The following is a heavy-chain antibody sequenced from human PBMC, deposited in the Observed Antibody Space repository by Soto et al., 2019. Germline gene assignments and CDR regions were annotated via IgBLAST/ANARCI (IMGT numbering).Heavy chain of an antibody. Sequence: PGGSLRLSCAASGFTFSHHYMTWIRQAPGKGLEWVSKISSVGSTTYYADSVKGRFTVSRDNAKNSVYLQMDSLRAEDTAVYYCAADPYYYASAYWGQGTLLTVSS. V-gene: IGHV3-11*01. CDR3: AADPYYYASAY. D-gene: IGHD3-10*01. CDR2: ISSVGSTT. CDR1: GFTFSHHY. J-gene: IGHJ4*02.